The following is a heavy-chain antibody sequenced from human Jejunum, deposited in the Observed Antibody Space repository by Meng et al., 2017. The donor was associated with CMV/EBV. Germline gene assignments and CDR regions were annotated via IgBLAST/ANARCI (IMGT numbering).Heavy chain of an antibody. Sequence: FNSYAMPWVRQAPGKGLEWVSVISRSGGDPNYADSVKGRFTISRDNSKNTLYLEMSSLRAEDTAIYYCAKESGQYQMLSYYGLDVWGQGTTVTVSS. V-gene: IGHV3-23*01. CDR3: AKESGQYQMLSYYGLDV. CDR1: FNSYA. D-gene: IGHD2-2*01. J-gene: IGHJ6*02. CDR2: ISRSGGDP.